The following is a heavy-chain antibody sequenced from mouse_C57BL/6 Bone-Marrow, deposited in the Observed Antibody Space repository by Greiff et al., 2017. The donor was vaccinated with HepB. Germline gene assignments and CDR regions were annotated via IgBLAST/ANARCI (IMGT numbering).Heavy chain of an antibody. D-gene: IGHD2-3*01. CDR1: GYTFTSYD. CDR3: AREGGLLGALDFDY. Sequence: VKLMESGPELVKPGASVKLSCKASGYTFTSYDINWVKQRPGQGLEWIGWIYPRDGSTKYNEKFKGKATLTVDTSSSTAYMELHSLTSEDSAVYFCAREGGLLGALDFDYWGQGTTLTVSS. J-gene: IGHJ2*01. V-gene: IGHV1-85*01. CDR2: IYPRDGST.